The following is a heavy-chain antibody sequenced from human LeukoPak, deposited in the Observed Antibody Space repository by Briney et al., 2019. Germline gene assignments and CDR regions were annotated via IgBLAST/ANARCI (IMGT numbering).Heavy chain of an antibody. D-gene: IGHD2-15*01. CDR3: ATLGYRSGGSCSRRPTDY. Sequence: ASVKVSCKASGYTFTGYYMHWVRQAPGQGLEWMGRINPNSGGTNYAQKFQGRVTMTRDTSISTAYMELSRLRSDDTAVYYCATLGYRSGGSCSRRPTDYWGQGTLVTVSS. CDR2: INPNSGGT. J-gene: IGHJ4*02. V-gene: IGHV1-2*06. CDR1: GYTFTGYY.